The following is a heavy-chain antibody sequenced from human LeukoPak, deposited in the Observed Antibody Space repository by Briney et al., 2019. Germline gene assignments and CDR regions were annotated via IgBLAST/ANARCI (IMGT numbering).Heavy chain of an antibody. CDR3: ARSLKGYFDY. V-gene: IGHV4-39*01. D-gene: IGHD3-9*01. CDR2: IYYGGST. Sequence: PSETLSLTCTVSGGSISSSSYYWDWIRQSPGKGLEWIGTIYYGGSTYYNPSLKSRVSISVDTSKSQFSLKLSSVTAADTAVYYCARSLKGYFDYWGQGTLVTVSS. J-gene: IGHJ4*02. CDR1: GGSISSSSYY.